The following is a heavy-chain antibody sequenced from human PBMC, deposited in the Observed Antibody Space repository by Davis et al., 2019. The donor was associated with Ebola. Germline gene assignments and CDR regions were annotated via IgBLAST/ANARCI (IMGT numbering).Heavy chain of an antibody. D-gene: IGHD5-12*01. CDR1: GFTFSSYA. CDR2: ISASGDNT. CDR3: VSKYSGYDPPVY. Sequence: GESLKISCAASGFTFSSYAMSWVRQAPGKGLEWVSSISASGDNTYYADSVKGRFTISRDNSKNTLFLQMNSLRAEDTAVYYCVSKYSGYDPPVYWGQGTLVTVSS. J-gene: IGHJ4*02. V-gene: IGHV3-23*01.